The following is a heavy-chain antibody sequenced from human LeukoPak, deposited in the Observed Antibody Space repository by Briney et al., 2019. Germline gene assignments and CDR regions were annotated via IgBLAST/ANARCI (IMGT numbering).Heavy chain of an antibody. Sequence: ASVKVSCKASGYTFTSYHMHWVRQAPGQGLEWMGIINPSGGSTNYAQRFRGRVTMTRDMSTGTVYMELSRLRSDDTAVYYCARDRGLRYFDWLGSNWFDPWGQGTLVTVSS. D-gene: IGHD3-9*01. CDR2: INPSGGST. CDR3: ARDRGLRYFDWLGSNWFDP. J-gene: IGHJ5*02. CDR1: GYTFTSYH. V-gene: IGHV1-46*01.